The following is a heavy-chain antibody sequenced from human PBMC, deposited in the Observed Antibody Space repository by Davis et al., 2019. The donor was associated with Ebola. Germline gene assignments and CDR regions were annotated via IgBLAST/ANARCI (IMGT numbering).Heavy chain of an antibody. CDR1: GGPISGGAYT. D-gene: IGHD3-22*01. Sequence: LRLSCAVSGGPISGGAYTWSWIRQPPGKGLEWIGYIYDNANTYYNPSLQSRVAISVDRSKNQFSLKLSSVTAADTAVFYCARGYYYGSGYPYFDYWGQGTLVTVSS. CDR3: ARGYYYGSGYPYFDY. J-gene: IGHJ4*02. CDR2: IYDNANT. V-gene: IGHV4-30-2*01.